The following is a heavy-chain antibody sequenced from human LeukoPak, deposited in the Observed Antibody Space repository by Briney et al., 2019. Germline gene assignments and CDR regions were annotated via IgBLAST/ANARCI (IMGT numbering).Heavy chain of an antibody. Sequence: GGSLRLSCVASGLPIADFAMHWVRQAPGKGLEWVSLISGDGVSTFYADSVKGRFSISRDNSKNSLYLEMNSLRTEDAAMYYCAKESGKFDYWGQGTPVAVSS. CDR3: AKESGKFDY. CDR1: GLPIADFA. V-gene: IGHV3-43*02. CDR2: ISGDGVST. J-gene: IGHJ4*02.